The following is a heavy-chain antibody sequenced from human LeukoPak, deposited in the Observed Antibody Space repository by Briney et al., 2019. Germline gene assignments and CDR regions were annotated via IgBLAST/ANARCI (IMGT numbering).Heavy chain of an antibody. Sequence: PSGTLSLTCTVSGVSISSYYWSWIRQPPGKGLEWIGYSYYSGSTNYNPSLKSRVTISVDTSKNQFSLKLSSVTAADTAVYYCARDVYKYDSSGSRAFDIWGQGTMVTVSS. V-gene: IGHV4-59*01. CDR3: ARDVYKYDSSGSRAFDI. J-gene: IGHJ3*02. CDR2: SYYSGST. D-gene: IGHD3-22*01. CDR1: GVSISSYY.